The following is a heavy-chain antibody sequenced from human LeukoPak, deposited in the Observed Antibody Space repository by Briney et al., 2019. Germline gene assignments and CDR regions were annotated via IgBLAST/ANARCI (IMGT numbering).Heavy chain of an antibody. D-gene: IGHD1-26*01. Sequence: SVKVSCKASGGTFSSYAISLVRQAPGQGLDWMGTIIPILGIANYAQKFQGRVTITADKSPSTAYMELSSLRSEDTAVYYCAYGRGSSRGGFHPWGQPTLVTVSS. V-gene: IGHV1-69*04. CDR1: GGTFSSYA. CDR2: IIPILGIA. CDR3: AYGRGSSRGGFHP. J-gene: IGHJ5*02.